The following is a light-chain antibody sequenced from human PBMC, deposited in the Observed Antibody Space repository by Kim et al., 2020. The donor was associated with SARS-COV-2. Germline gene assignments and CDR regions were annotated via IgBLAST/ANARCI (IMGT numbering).Light chain of an antibody. J-gene: IGKJ4*01. Sequence: PGEGATLTCRASQSVGINLAWYRHTRGQPPRLLIYDAAIRATGIPDRFSGSGSGTDFTLTISSLESEDFAVYYCQQHNEWRPAPSFGGGTKVDIK. CDR2: DAA. CDR1: QSVGIN. CDR3: QQHNEWRPAPS. V-gene: IGKV3-11*01.